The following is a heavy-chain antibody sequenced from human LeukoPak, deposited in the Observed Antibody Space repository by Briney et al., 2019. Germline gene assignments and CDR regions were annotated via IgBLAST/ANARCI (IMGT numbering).Heavy chain of an antibody. CDR3: ARVAKHFRGGISFYFMDV. Sequence: SETLSLTCTVSGSSITTYTHWGWIRQSPGKGLEWIASIHHTGNTYYNPSLESRVTISIDTSKKQFSLNLSSVTAADTAVYYCARVAKHFRGGISFYFMDVWGKGTTVTISS. CDR2: IHHTGNT. V-gene: IGHV4-38-2*02. D-gene: IGHD3-10*01. CDR1: GSSITTYTH. J-gene: IGHJ6*03.